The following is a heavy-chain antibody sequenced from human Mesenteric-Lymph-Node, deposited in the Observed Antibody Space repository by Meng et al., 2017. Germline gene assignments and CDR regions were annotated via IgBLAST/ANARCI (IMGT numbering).Heavy chain of an antibody. Sequence: GESLKISCAASGFTFSSYAMHWVRQAPGKGLEWVAVISYDGSNKYYADSVKGRFTISRDSAKNTLYLQMNSLRPEDTAVYYCARVDGGHDWYAYYYGMDVWGQGTTVTVSS. CDR2: ISYDGSNK. J-gene: IGHJ6*02. V-gene: IGHV3-30*04. CDR1: GFTFSSYA. CDR3: ARVDGGHDWYAYYYGMDV. D-gene: IGHD2-15*01.